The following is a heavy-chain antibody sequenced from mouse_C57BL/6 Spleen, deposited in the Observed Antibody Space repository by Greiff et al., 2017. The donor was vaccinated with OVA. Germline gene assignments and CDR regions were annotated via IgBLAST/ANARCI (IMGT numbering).Heavy chain of an antibody. V-gene: IGHV2-3*01. J-gene: IGHJ4*01. CDR2: IWGDGST. CDR3: AKYLGYYDYDGLYYYAMDY. CDR1: GFSLTSYG. D-gene: IGHD2-4*01. Sequence: VHLVESGPGLVAPSQSLSITCTVSGFSLTSYGVSWVRQPPGKGLEWLGVIWGDGSTNYHSALISRLSISKDNSKSQVFLKLNSLQTDDTATYYCAKYLGYYDYDGLYYYAMDYWGQGTSVTVSS.